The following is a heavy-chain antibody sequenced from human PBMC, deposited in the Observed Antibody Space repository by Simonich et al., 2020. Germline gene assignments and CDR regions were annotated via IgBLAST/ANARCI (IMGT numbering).Heavy chain of an antibody. Sequence: GGGLVKPGGSLRLSCAASGFTFSSYSMNWVRQAPGKGLEWVPSISSSSSYIYYADSVKGRFTISRDNAKTSLYLQMNSLRAEDTAVYYCARDTSYYGSGSYYFDYWGQGTLVTVSS. CDR1: GFTFSSYS. J-gene: IGHJ4*02. CDR2: ISSSSSYI. CDR3: ARDTSYYGSGSYYFDY. D-gene: IGHD3-10*01. V-gene: IGHV3-21*01.